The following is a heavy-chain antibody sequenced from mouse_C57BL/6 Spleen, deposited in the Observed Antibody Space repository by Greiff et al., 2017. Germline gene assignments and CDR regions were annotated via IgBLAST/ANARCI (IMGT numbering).Heavy chain of an antibody. J-gene: IGHJ2*01. D-gene: IGHD4-1*01. CDR3: ARRGANWDDFDY. CDR1: GYSFTDYN. V-gene: IGHV1-39*01. Sequence: VQLKESGPELVKPGASVKISCKASGYSFTDYNMNWVKQSNGKSLEWIGVINPNYGTTSYNPKFKGKATLTVDQSSSTAYMQLNSLTSEDSAVYYCARRGANWDDFDYWGQGTTLTVSS. CDR2: INPNYGTT.